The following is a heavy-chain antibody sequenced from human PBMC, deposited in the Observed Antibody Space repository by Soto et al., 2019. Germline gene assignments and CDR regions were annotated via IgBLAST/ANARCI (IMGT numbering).Heavy chain of an antibody. CDR2: ISGSVGTT. CDR1: GFTFSNYA. V-gene: IGHV3-23*01. Sequence: EVQLLESGGGLVQPGESLRLSCVASGFTFSNYAMSWVRQAPGKGLEWVSGISGSVGTTYYADSVKGRFTISRDNSKITLFLQMNSLRVGDTAVYYCAKDPQQWLTSFDYWAQGALVTV. J-gene: IGHJ4*02. CDR3: AKDPQQWLTSFDY. D-gene: IGHD6-19*01.